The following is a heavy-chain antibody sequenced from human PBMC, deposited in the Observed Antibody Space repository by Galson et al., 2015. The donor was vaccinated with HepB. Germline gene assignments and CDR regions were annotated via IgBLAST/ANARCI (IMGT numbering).Heavy chain of an antibody. CDR2: ISAYNGNT. CDR1: GYTFTSYG. J-gene: IGHJ5*02. V-gene: IGHV1-18*01. Sequence: SVKVSCKASGYTFTSYGISWVRQAPGQGLEWMGWISAYNGNTNYAQKLQGRVTMTTDTSTSTAYMELRSLRSDDTAVYYCARDQVPYCSSTSCSDWFDPWGQGTLVTVSS. CDR3: ARDQVPYCSSTSCSDWFDP. D-gene: IGHD2-2*01.